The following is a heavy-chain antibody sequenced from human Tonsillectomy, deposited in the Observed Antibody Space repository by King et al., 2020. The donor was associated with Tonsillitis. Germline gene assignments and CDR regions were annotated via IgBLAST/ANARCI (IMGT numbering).Heavy chain of an antibody. CDR3: ARDVYSSGCRDVCYFDY. CDR1: GGSISSPNW. CDR2: IYHSGGT. D-gene: IGHD6-19*01. V-gene: IGHV4-4*02. J-gene: IGHJ4*02. Sequence: QVQLQESGPGLVKPSGTLSLTCAVSGGSISSPNWWSWVRQPPGKGLEWIGEIYHSGGTNYNPSLESRVTISVDKSKNQFSLKLSSVTAADTAVYYCARDVYSSGCRDVCYFDYWGQGTLVTVSS.